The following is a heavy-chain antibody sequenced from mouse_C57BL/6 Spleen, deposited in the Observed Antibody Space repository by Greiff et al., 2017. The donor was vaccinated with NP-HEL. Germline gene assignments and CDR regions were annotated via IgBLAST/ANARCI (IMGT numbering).Heavy chain of an antibody. J-gene: IGHJ3*01. D-gene: IGHD2-4*01. CDR3: ARGDYDYEEEAWFAY. CDR1: GYTFTDYN. V-gene: IGHV1-18*01. Sequence: EVQLQQSGPELVKPGASVKIPCKASGYTFTDYNMDWVKQSHGKSLEWIGDINPNNGGTIYNQKFKGKATLTVDKSSSTAYMELRSLTSEDTAVYYCARGDYDYEEEAWFAYGGQGTLVTVSA. CDR2: INPNNGGT.